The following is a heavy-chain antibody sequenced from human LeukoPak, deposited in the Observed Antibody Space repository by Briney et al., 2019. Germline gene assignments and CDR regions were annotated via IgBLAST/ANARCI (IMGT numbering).Heavy chain of an antibody. V-gene: IGHV1-8*01. J-gene: IGHJ3*02. CDR3: ARRKSGTTIFDAFDI. CDR2: MNPNSGNT. Sequence: ASVTVSCKASGYIFTSYDINWVRQATGQGLEWMGWMNPNSGNTGYAQKFQGRVTMTRNTSISTAYMELSSLRSEDTAVYYCARRKSGTTIFDAFDIWGQGTMVTVSS. D-gene: IGHD3-10*01. CDR1: GYIFTSYD.